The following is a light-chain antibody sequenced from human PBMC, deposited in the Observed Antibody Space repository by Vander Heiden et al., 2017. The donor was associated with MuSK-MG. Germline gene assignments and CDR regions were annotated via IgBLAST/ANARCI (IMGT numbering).Light chain of an antibody. V-gene: IGKV4-1*01. CDR1: QSVLYSSNNKNY. Sequence: DIVMTQSPDSLAVSLGERATINCKSSQSVLYSSNNKNYLAWYQQKPGQPPKLLIYWASTRESGVPDRFSGSGSGTDFTLTISSLQAEDVAVYYCLQDASTPQTFGQRTKVEIK. J-gene: IGKJ1*01. CDR2: WAS. CDR3: LQDASTPQT.